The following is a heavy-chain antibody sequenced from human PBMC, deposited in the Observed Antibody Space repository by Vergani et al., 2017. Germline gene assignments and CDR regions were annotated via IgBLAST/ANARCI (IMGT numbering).Heavy chain of an antibody. J-gene: IGHJ4*02. CDR2: INHSGST. Sequence: QVQLQQWGAGLLKPSETLSLSCAVYGGSFSGYYWSWIRQPPGKGLEWIGEINHSGSTNYNPSLKSRVTISVDTSKNQFSLKLGSVTAADTAVYYCARAGAPGKRLWFGGRWVDYWGQGTLVTVSS. V-gene: IGHV4-34*01. CDR3: ARAGAPGKRLWFGGRWVDY. D-gene: IGHD3-10*01. CDR1: GGSFSGYY.